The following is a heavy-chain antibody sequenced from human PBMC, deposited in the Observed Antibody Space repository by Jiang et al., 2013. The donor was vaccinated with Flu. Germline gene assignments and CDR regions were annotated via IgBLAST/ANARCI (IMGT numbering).Heavy chain of an antibody. CDR1: GYSFTNYW. Sequence: GAEVKKPGESLRISCKGSGYSFTNYWITWVRQMPGKGLEWMGRIDPSDSYTNYSPSFQGHVTISADKSISTAYLQWSRLKASDTAMYYCAGGPSIAAAADYWGQGTLVTVSS. CDR3: AGGPSIAAAADY. D-gene: IGHD6-13*01. CDR2: IDPSDSYT. J-gene: IGHJ4*02. V-gene: IGHV5-10-1*01.